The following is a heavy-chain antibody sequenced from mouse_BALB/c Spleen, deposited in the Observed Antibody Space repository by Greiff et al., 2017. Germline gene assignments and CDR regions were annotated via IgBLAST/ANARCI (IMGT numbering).Heavy chain of an antibody. CDR1: GFSLTSYG. V-gene: IGHV2-4-1*01. D-gene: IGHD2-3*01. J-gene: IGHJ4*01. CDR3: ARDGDGAMDY. CDR2: IWGDGST. Sequence: QVQLQQSGPGLVQPSQRLSITCTVSGFSLTSYGVHWVRQSPGKGLEWLGMIWGDGSTDYNSALKSRLSISKDNSKSQVFLRMNSLQTDDTARYYCARDGDGAMDYWGQGTSVTVSS.